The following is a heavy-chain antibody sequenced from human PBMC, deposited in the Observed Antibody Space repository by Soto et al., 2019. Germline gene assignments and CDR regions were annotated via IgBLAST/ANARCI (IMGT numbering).Heavy chain of an antibody. CDR3: AKESGGERYAAYFDL. V-gene: IGHV3-30*18. J-gene: IGHJ4*02. D-gene: IGHD2-21*01. Sequence: QVQLVESGGGVVQPGTSLRLACAASGFTLSNIGMQWVRQAPGKGLEWVAVISAGGNTKYYADSVKGRFTISRDTSKNTLFLQMNRLRTEDTAVYYCAKESGGERYAAYFDLWGQGTLVTVSA. CDR2: ISAGGNTK. CDR1: GFTLSNIG.